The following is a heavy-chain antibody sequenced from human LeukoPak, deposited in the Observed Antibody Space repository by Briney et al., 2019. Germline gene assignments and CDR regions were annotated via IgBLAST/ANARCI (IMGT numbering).Heavy chain of an antibody. J-gene: IGHJ5*02. D-gene: IGHD6-13*01. CDR2: IYHSGST. Sequence: SGTLSLTCAVSGGSISSSNWWSWVRQPPGKGLEWIGEIYHSGSTNYNPSLKSRVTISVDKSKNQFSLKLSSVTAADTAVYYCARGRIAAASTPNWFDPWGQGTLVTVSS. CDR1: GGSISSSNW. V-gene: IGHV4-4*02. CDR3: ARGRIAAASTPNWFDP.